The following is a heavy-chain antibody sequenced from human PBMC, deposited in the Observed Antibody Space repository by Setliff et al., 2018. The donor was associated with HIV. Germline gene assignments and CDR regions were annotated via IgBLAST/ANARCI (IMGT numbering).Heavy chain of an antibody. Sequence: GGSLRLSCAASGFTFSTHWMHWVRQTPGKGLLWVSRINDDGTTTSYADSVKGRFTISRDNVKNTLFLQMSSLSPEDTGVYYCARALWFGEVDYYYIDVWGKGTTVTVSS. CDR2: INDDGTTT. J-gene: IGHJ6*03. CDR3: ARALWFGEVDYYYIDV. V-gene: IGHV3-74*01. D-gene: IGHD3-10*01. CDR1: GFTFSTHW.